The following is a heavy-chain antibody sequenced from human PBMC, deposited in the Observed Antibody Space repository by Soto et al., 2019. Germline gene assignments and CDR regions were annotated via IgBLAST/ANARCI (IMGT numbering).Heavy chain of an antibody. CDR3: ATAAITTRDFKH. D-gene: IGHD4-4*01. Sequence: SETLSLTCTVSGGSISSHYCSWIRQPPGKGLEWIGYIFYSGSTYYTPSLKSRVTRSVDTSQNQFSLKLSSVTAADSAVYSCATAAITTRDFKHWGQGTLVTVSS. CDR1: GGSISSHY. V-gene: IGHV4-59*11. CDR2: IFYSGST. J-gene: IGHJ1*01.